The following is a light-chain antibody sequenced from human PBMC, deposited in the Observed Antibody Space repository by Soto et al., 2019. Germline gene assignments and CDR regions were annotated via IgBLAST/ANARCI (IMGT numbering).Light chain of an antibody. CDR2: DAS. Sequence: DFQMTQSPSTLSASVGDRVTITCRASQSISSWLAWYQQKPGKAPKLLIYDASSLESGVPSRFSGSGSGTEFTLTISSLKPDDFATYYCQQYNSYWTFGQGTKVDIK. CDR1: QSISSW. V-gene: IGKV1-5*01. CDR3: QQYNSYWT. J-gene: IGKJ1*01.